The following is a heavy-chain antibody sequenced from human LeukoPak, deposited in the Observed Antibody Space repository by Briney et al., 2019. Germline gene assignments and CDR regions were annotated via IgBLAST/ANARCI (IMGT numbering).Heavy chain of an antibody. CDR2: ISSSSSYI. CDR1: GFTFSSYS. CDR3: ARVRISSSWYGAFDI. Sequence: NSGGSLRLSCAASGFTFSSYSMNWVRQAPGKGLEWVSSISSSSSYIYYADSVKGRFTISRDNAKNSLCLQMNSLRAEDTAVYYCARVRISSSWYGAFDIWGQGAMVTVSS. D-gene: IGHD6-13*01. V-gene: IGHV3-21*01. J-gene: IGHJ3*02.